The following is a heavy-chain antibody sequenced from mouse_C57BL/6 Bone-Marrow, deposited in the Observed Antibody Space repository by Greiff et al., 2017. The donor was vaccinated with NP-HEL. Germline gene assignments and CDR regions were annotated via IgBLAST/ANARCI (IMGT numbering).Heavy chain of an antibody. D-gene: IGHD2-4*01. J-gene: IGHJ4*01. CDR3: ARFGEIYDYLYYYAMDY. CDR2: INPYNGGT. Sequence: VQLKESGPVLVKPGASVKMSCKASGYTFTDYYMNWVKQSHGKSLEWIGVINPYNGGTSYNQKLKGKATLTVDKSSSTAYMELNSLTSEDSAVYYCARFGEIYDYLYYYAMDYWGQGTSVTVSS. CDR1: GYTFTDYY. V-gene: IGHV1-19*01.